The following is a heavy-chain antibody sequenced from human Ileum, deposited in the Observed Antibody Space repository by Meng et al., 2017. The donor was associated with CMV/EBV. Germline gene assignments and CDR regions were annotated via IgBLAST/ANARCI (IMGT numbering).Heavy chain of an antibody. CDR1: GGSITRNNW. J-gene: IGHJ4*02. V-gene: IGHV4-4*02. D-gene: IGHD1-26*01. CDR3: ARGRTCSISACYRGPSLDY. CDR2: IYSSGEV. Sequence: GSLRLSCAVSGGSITRNNWWNWVRQAPGKGREWIGEIYSSGEVNYNPSHRSRVTVSMESSKNQFSLKLNSVTAADTAVYYCARGRTCSISACYRGPSLDYWGQGTLVTVSS.